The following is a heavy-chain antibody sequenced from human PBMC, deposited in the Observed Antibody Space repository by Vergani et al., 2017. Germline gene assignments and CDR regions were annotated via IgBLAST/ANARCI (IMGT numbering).Heavy chain of an antibody. CDR3: ARSRKYYGAGGPHH. CDR2: IHYSENT. D-gene: IGHD4/OR15-4a*01. J-gene: IGHJ4*02. CDR1: FDSIRNLY. Sequence: QVQLQESGPGLVKSSETLSLTCSVSFDSIRNLYCNWIRKPPEKGLEWIGSIHYSENTNYNPSLKTRVTSSVDTSKNQFSLTLTSVTAAGTAVYYCARSRKYYGAGGPHHWGQGPLVTVSS. V-gene: IGHV4-59*11.